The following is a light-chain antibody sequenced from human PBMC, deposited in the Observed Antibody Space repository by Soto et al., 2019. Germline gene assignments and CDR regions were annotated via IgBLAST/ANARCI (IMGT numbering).Light chain of an antibody. V-gene: IGKV1D-12*01. CDR1: QDISSW. J-gene: IGKJ3*01. CDR2: AAS. CDR3: QQASSFPPG. Sequence: DIQVTQSPSSVSAFVGDRVTITCRAIQDISSWLAWYQQKPGKAPKLLIYAASTLQSGVPSRFSGSGSGTDFTLTISSLQPEDFATYYCQQASSFPPGFGPGTKVDIK.